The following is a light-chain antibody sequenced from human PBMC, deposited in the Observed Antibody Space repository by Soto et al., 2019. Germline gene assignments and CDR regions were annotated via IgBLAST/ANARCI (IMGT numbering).Light chain of an antibody. V-gene: IGKV3-20*01. CDR3: QRYGSSPPFT. CDR2: GAS. CDR1: QGISSSY. J-gene: IGKJ2*01. Sequence: EIVLTQSPGTLSLSPGERATISCRASQGISSSYLAWYQQKPGQAPRLLISGASTRATGIPDRFSGSGSGTDFTLTISRLEPEDFAVYFCQRYGSSPPFTFGQGTKVEI.